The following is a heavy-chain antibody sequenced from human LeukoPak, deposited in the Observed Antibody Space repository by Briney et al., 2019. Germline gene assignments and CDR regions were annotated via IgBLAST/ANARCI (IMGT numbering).Heavy chain of an antibody. CDR3: TRRGDGYNRD. D-gene: IGHD5-24*01. V-gene: IGHV3-73*01. CDR2: IRSKANSYAT. Sequence: WIRQPAGKGLEWVGRIRSKANSYATAYAASVKGRFTISRDDSKNTAYLQMNSLKTEDTAVYYCTRRGDGYNRDWGQGTLVTVSS. J-gene: IGHJ4*02.